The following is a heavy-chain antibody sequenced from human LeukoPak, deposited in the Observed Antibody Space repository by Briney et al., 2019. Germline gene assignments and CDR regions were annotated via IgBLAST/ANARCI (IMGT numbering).Heavy chain of an antibody. J-gene: IGHJ4*02. V-gene: IGHV4-61*02. D-gene: IGHD5-12*01. CDR2: IYTSGST. CDR3: ARGTGLVATTLDY. CDR1: GGSISSGSHY. Sequence: PSETLSLTCTVSGGSISSGSHYWSWIRQPAGKGLEWIGRIYTSGSTNYNPSLKSRVTISVDTSKNQFSLKLSSVTAADTAVYYCARGTGLVATTLDYWGQRTLVTVSS.